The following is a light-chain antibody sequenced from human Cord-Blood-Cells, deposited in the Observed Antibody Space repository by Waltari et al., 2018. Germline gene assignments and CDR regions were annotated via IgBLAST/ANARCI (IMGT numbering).Light chain of an antibody. CDR1: SLRRYY. V-gene: IGLV3-19*01. CDR2: GKN. CDR3: YSWASSGTHLV. Sequence: SSELTQDPAVAVGLVQTVSITCHGDSLRRYYASLYLQKPGKAPVLVIYGKNNRPSVVSDRFSGSSSGNTASLTISGAQAEDEADYYCYSWASSGTHLVFGAGTKLTVL. J-gene: IGLJ3*02.